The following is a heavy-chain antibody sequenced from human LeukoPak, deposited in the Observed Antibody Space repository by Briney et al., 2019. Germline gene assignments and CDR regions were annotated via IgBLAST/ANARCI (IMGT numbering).Heavy chain of an antibody. V-gene: IGHV3-23*01. CDR1: GSTFSDYA. Sequence: PGGSLRLSCAASGSTFSDYAMTWVRQAPGKGLEWVSAIRCDAVATYYADSVTGRFSISRDNSKNTLYLQITSLRDEDTSLYYCARDSITTGCTVPNWFDPWGQGTLLTVSS. D-gene: IGHD1-14*01. CDR3: ARDSITTGCTVPNWFDP. CDR2: IRCDAVAT. J-gene: IGHJ5*02.